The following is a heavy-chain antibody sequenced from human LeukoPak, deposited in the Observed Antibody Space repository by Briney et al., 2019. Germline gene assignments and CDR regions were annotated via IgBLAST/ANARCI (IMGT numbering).Heavy chain of an antibody. CDR1: GFTVSSNY. J-gene: IGHJ6*03. CDR3: AKGGVKNSYGLYYYYMDV. V-gene: IGHV3-53*01. CDR2: IYSGGST. Sequence: PGGSLRLSCAASGFTVSSNYMSWVRQAPGKGLEWVSVIYSGGSTYYADSVKGRFTISRDNSKNTLNLQINSLRAEDTAIYYCAKGGVKNSYGLYYYYMDVWGKGTTVTVSS. D-gene: IGHD5-18*01.